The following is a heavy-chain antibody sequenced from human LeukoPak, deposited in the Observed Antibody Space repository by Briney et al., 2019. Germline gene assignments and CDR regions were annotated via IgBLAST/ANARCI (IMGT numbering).Heavy chain of an antibody. J-gene: IGHJ4*02. CDR2: ISGSGGST. CDR3: AKEGQQLAYYFDY. D-gene: IGHD6-13*01. Sequence: GGSLRLSCAASGFSLSRYWMSWVRQAPGKGLEWVSAISGSGGSTYYADSVKGRFTISRDNSKNTLYLQMNSLRAEDTAVYYCAKEGQQLAYYFDYWGQGTLVTVSS. CDR1: GFSLSRYW. V-gene: IGHV3-23*01.